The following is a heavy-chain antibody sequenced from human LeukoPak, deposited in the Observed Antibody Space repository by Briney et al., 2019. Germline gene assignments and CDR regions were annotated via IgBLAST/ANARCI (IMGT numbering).Heavy chain of an antibody. CDR2: ISCDGSNK. J-gene: IGHJ4*02. Sequence: GGSLRLSCAASGFTFSSYAMHWVRQAPGKGLEWVAVISCDGSNKYYADSVKGRFTISRDNSKNTLYLQMNSLRAEDTAVYYCARSRAGLRLRGYFDYWGQGTLVTVSS. CDR3: ARSRAGLRLRGYFDY. CDR1: GFTFSSYA. V-gene: IGHV3-30*04. D-gene: IGHD5-12*01.